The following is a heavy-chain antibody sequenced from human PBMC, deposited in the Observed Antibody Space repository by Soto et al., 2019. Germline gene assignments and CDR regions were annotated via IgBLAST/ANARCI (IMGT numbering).Heavy chain of an antibody. D-gene: IGHD3-10*01. J-gene: IGHJ4*02. CDR1: GGSISSYY. Sequence: ETLSLTCTVSGGSISSYYWSWVRQMPGKGLEWMGRIDPSDSYTNYSPSFQGHVTISADKSISTAYQQWSSLKASDTAMYYCARSMVRGVPDYWGQGTLVTVSS. V-gene: IGHV5-10-1*01. CDR3: ARSMVRGVPDY. CDR2: IDPSDSYT.